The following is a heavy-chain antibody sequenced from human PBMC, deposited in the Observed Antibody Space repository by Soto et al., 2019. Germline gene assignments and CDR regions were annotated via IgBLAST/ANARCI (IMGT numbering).Heavy chain of an antibody. CDR3: EGVSSTSFEDAFDI. D-gene: IGHD2-2*01. J-gene: IGHJ3*02. Sequence: GASVKVSCKASGYTFTYSYLHWARQAPGQALEWMGWITPFNGNTNYAQKFQDRVTITRDRSMSTAYMELSSLRSEDTAMYYCEGVSSTSFEDAFDIWGQGTMVTVSS. V-gene: IGHV1-45*02. CDR2: ITPFNGNT. CDR1: GYTFTYSY.